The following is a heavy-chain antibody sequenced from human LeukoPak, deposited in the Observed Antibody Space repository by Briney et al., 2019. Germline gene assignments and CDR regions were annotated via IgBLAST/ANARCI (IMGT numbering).Heavy chain of an antibody. J-gene: IGHJ6*02. CDR3: ARPLGKRDNYYYGMDV. V-gene: IGHV3-7*03. CDR1: GFIFSSYW. Sequence: GGSLRLSCEASGFIFSSYWMNWVRQPPGKGLEWVANINPDGSARSYVDSVKGRFTTSRDNAKNSLYLQMNSLRAEDTAVYYCARPLGKRDNYYYGMDVWGQGTTVTVSS. CDR2: INPDGSAR.